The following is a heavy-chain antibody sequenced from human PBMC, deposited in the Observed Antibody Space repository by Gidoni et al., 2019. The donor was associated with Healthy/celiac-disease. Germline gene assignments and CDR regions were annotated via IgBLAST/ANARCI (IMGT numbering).Heavy chain of an antibody. D-gene: IGHD4-17*01. CDR3: ASFWGTTVTTFGFAVFSDHDAFDI. CDR1: GFTFSSYS. J-gene: IGHJ3*02. CDR2: ISSSSSYI. Sequence: EVQLVESGGGLVKPGGSLRLSCAASGFTFSSYSMNWVRQAPGKGLEWVSSISSSSSYIYYADSVKGRFTISRDNAKNSLYLQMNSLRAEDTAVYYCASFWGTTVTTFGFAVFSDHDAFDIWGQGTMVTVSS. V-gene: IGHV3-21*01.